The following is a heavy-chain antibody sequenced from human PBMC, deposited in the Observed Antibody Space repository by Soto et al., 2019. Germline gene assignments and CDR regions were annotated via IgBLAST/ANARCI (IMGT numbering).Heavy chain of an antibody. CDR2: ISSSGSTI. V-gene: IGHV3-11*01. CDR1: GFTFSDYY. D-gene: IGHD3-3*01. J-gene: IGHJ4*02. Sequence: PGGSLRLSCAASGFTFSDYYMSWIRQAPGKGLEWVSYISSSGSTIYYADSVKGRFTISRDNAKNSLYLQMNSLRAEDTAVYYCARTPTLLRFLEWFPAYFDYWGQGTLVNVSS. CDR3: ARTPTLLRFLEWFPAYFDY.